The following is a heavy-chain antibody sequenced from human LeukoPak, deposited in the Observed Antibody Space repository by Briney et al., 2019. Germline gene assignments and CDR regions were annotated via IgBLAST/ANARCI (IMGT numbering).Heavy chain of an antibody. CDR1: GFTFGDYA. Sequence: GGSLRLSCSASGFTFGDYAITWVRQAPGKGQEWVGFIRDKAFGGATQYAASVKGRFSISRDDSKGVAYLEMNSLKSEDTAIYYCSRDLQLAFWGQGTLVTVSS. V-gene: IGHV3-49*04. CDR2: IRDKAFGGAT. CDR3: SRDLQLAF. J-gene: IGHJ4*02.